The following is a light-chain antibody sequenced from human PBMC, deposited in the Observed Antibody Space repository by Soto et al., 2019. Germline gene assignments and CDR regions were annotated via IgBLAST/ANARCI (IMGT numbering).Light chain of an antibody. CDR1: QSVSSNY. CDR3: QQYGSSPTWT. Sequence: ERVLTQSPGTLSLSPGERATLSGRASQSVSSNYLAWYLQKPGQAPRLLIYGASSRATGIPDRFSGSGSGTDFTLTISRLEPEDSAVYYCQQYGSSPTWTFGQGTK. CDR2: GAS. V-gene: IGKV3-20*01. J-gene: IGKJ1*01.